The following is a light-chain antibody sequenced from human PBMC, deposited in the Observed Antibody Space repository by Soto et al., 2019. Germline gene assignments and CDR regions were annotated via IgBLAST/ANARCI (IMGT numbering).Light chain of an antibody. CDR1: NSDFGGYNS. J-gene: IGLJ2*01. Sequence: QSALTQPAAVSGSPGQSITISCTGSNSDFGGYNSVSWYQQHPGKAPKLIISEVSNRPSGVSNRFSGSKSGNTASLTISGLQAEDEARYYCSSYTSRSTVFGGGTEVTVL. CDR2: EVS. V-gene: IGLV2-14*01. CDR3: SSYTSRSTV.